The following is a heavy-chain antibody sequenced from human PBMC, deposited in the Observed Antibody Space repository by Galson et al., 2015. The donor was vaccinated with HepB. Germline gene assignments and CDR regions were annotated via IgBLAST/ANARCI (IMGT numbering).Heavy chain of an antibody. Sequence: SVKVSCKASGYTFTSYYMHWVRQAPGQGLEWMGIINPSGGSTSYAQKFQGRVTMARDTSTSTVYMELSSLRSEDTAVYYCARLNPFKRPSGYFDYWGQGTLVTVSS. V-gene: IGHV1-46*01. J-gene: IGHJ4*02. CDR1: GYTFTSYY. D-gene: IGHD6-25*01. CDR3: ARLNPFKRPSGYFDY. CDR2: INPSGGST.